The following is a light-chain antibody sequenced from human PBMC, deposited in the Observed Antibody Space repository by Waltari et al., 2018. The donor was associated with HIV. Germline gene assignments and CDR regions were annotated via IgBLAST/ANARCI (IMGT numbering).Light chain of an antibody. CDR2: DDN. V-gene: IGLV1-44*01. CDR3: AAWDDSLIGRV. CDR1: SSNIGSQT. J-gene: IGLJ3*02. Sequence: QSVVTQPPSASGTPGQRVTISCSGSSSNIGSQTVSWYQHLPGTAPKLLIYDDNKRPSGFPDRFSASKSGTSASLAISGLQSDDEADYYCAAWDDSLIGRVFGGGTKLTVL.